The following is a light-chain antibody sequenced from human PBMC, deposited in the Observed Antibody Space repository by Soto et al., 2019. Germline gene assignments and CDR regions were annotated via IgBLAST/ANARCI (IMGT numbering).Light chain of an antibody. J-gene: IGLJ3*02. CDR2: EVS. CDR1: SSDVGGYNY. CDR3: SSYTSSSRV. V-gene: IGLV2-14*01. Sequence: QSALTQPASVSGSPGQSITISCTGTSSDVGGYNYVSWYQQHPGKAPKLMIYEVSNRPSGVSNRFSGSKSGNTASLTISGLQAEDEADYYGSSYTSSSRVFGGGTKLTVL.